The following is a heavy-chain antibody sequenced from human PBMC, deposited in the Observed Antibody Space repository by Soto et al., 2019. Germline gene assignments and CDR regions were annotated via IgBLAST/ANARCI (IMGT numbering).Heavy chain of an antibody. V-gene: IGHV1-8*01. D-gene: IGHD2-2*01. CDR3: KKYCISPSCKKEAFDT. CDR2: MNTNSGNS. J-gene: IGHJ3*02. CDR1: GFTFTSYD. Sequence: ASVKVSCKASGFTFTSYDINWVRQATGQGLEWMGWMNTNSGNSGYAQKFQGRVTMTRNTSISTAYMEVSSLRSEDTAVYYCKKYCISPSCKKEAFDTGGQGTRDTVSS.